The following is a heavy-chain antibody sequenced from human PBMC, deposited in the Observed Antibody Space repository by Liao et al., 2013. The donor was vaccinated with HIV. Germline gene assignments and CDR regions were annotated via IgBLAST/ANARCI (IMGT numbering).Heavy chain of an antibody. J-gene: IGHJ3*02. D-gene: IGHD7-27*01. Sequence: QLQLQESGPGLVKPSETLSLTCTVSGGSISSSSYYWGWIRQPPGKGLEWIGSIYYSGSTYYNPSLKSRVTISVDTSKNQFSLKLSSVTAADTAVYYCARFKLGPDAFDIWGQGTMVTVSS. CDR3: ARFKLGPDAFDI. CDR2: IYYSGST. V-gene: IGHV4-39*07. CDR1: GGSISSSSYY.